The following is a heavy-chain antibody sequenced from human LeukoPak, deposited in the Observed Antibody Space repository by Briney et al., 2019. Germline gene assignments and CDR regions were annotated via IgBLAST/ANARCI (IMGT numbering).Heavy chain of an antibody. CDR1: GFTVSSDY. D-gene: IGHD5-12*01. J-gene: IGHJ4*02. CDR3: ARGLVISGYDLVY. CDR2: IYSGGST. V-gene: IGHV3-53*01. Sequence: GGSLRLSCAASGFTVSSDYMSWVRQAPGKGLEWVSVIYSGGSTYYADSVKGRFTISRDNSENTFYLQMNSLRADDTAVYYCARGLVISGYDLVYWGQGTLVTVSS.